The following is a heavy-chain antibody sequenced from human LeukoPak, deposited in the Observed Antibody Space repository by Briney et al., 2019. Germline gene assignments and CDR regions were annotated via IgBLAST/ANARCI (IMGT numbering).Heavy chain of an antibody. Sequence: ASVKVSRKASGYTFTSYGISWVRQDPGQGLEWMGWISAYNGNTNYAQKLQGRVTMTTDTSTSTAYMELRSLRSDDAAVYYCASGYSYGPKQDYYYGMDVWGQGTTVTVSS. CDR1: GYTFTSYG. V-gene: IGHV1-18*01. CDR2: ISAYNGNT. D-gene: IGHD5-18*01. CDR3: ASGYSYGPKQDYYYGMDV. J-gene: IGHJ6*02.